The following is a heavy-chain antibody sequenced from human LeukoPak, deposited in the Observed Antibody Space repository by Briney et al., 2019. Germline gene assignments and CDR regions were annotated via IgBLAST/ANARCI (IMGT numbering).Heavy chain of an antibody. D-gene: IGHD3-10*01. J-gene: IGHJ4*02. Sequence: PGGSLRLSCAAYGFTFSSYEMNWVRQAPGKGLEWVSYISSSGSTIYYADSVKGRFTISRDNAKNSLYLQMNSLRAEDTAVYYCARDRNVGWFGELSDLDYWGQGTLVTVSS. V-gene: IGHV3-48*03. CDR3: ARDRNVGWFGELSDLDY. CDR1: GFTFSSYE. CDR2: ISSSGSTI.